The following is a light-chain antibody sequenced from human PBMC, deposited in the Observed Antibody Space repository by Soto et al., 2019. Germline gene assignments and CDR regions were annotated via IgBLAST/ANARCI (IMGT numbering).Light chain of an antibody. CDR1: QSVTNW. CDR2: DAS. CDR3: KQYTTYPHT. J-gene: IGKJ2*01. Sequence: DIPMTQSPSTLSASVGDRVTITCRASQSVTNWLAWYQQKPGKAPNLLIYDASRLPSGIPSRFSGSGSGTEFTLTISSLQPDDFATYYCKQYTTYPHTFGQGTKLELK. V-gene: IGKV1-5*01.